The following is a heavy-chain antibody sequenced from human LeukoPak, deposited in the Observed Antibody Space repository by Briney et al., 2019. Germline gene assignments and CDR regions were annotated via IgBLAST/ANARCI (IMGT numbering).Heavy chain of an antibody. J-gene: IGHJ6*02. CDR1: GYTFTRYY. V-gene: IGHV1-2*02. CDR3: ARDLPDGGYYGMDV. D-gene: IGHD3-16*01. CDR2: INPNSGGT. Sequence: ASVKVSCKASGYTFTRYYMHWVRQAPGQGLEWMGWINPNSGGTNYAQKFQGRVTMTRDTSISTAYMELSRLRSDDTAVYYCARDLPDGGYYGMDVWGQGTTVTVSS.